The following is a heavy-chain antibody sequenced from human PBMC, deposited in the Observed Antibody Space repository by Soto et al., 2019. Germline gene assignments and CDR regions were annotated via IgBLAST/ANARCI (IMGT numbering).Heavy chain of an antibody. D-gene: IGHD3-10*01. CDR3: AKTSSPYGSGSYPADY. CDR1: GFTFSCYG. Sequence: GGSLRLSCAASGFTFSCYGMHWVRQAPGKGLEWVAVISYDGSNKYYADSVKGRFTISRDNSKNTLYLQMNSLRAEDTAVYYCAKTSSPYGSGSYPADYWGQGTLVTVSS. CDR2: ISYDGSNK. J-gene: IGHJ4*02. V-gene: IGHV3-30*18.